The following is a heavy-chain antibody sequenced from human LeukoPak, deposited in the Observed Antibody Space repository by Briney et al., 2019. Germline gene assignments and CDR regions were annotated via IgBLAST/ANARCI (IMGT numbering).Heavy chain of an antibody. Sequence: QAGGSLRLSCAASGFTFNNAWMNWVRQAPGKGLEWVSGIGGSGTRTYYADSVKGRFTISRDNSKNTLYLQINSPRDEETAVYYIAKDSHWILFDDWGQGTLVTVSS. J-gene: IGHJ4*02. D-gene: IGHD2-2*03. V-gene: IGHV3-23*01. CDR3: AKDSHWILFDD. CDR1: GFTFNNAW. CDR2: IGGSGTRT.